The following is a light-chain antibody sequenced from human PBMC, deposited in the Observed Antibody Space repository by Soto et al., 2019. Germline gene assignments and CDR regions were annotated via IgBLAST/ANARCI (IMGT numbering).Light chain of an antibody. CDR1: SSDVGVYNY. V-gene: IGLV2-14*01. Sequence: QSVLTQPASVSGSPGQSITISCTGTSSDVGVYNYVSWYQQHPGKAPKLMIYDVTNRPSGVSNRFSGSKSGNTASLTISGLQAEDEADYYCSSYTSSSTPLVFGGGTKLTVL. CDR2: DVT. CDR3: SSYTSSSTPLV. J-gene: IGLJ3*02.